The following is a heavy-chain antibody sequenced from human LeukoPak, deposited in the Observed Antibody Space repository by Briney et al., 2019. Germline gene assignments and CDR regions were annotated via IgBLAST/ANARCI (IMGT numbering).Heavy chain of an antibody. CDR2: ST. D-gene: IGHD3-10*01. V-gene: IGHV3-64D*06. CDR3: VKDGGYHCSGSSYYFDY. J-gene: IGHJ4*02. Sequence: STYYADSVKGRFTISRDNSKNTLYLQMSSLRAEDTAVYYCVKDGGYHCSGSSYYFDYCGQGTLVTVSS.